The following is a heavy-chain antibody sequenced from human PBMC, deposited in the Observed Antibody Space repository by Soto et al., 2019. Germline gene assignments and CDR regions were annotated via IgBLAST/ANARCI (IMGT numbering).Heavy chain of an antibody. V-gene: IGHV3-66*01. CDR3: ARYSSGWYFDY. CDR1: GFTVSSNY. D-gene: IGHD6-19*01. J-gene: IGHJ4*02. CDR2: IYSGGST. Sequence: EVQLVESGGGLVQPGGSLRLSCAASGFTVSSNYMSWVRQAPGKGLEWVSVIYSGGSTYYADSVKGRFTISRDNSKNTRYLQMNSLRAEDMAVYYCARYSSGWYFDYWGQGTLVTVSS.